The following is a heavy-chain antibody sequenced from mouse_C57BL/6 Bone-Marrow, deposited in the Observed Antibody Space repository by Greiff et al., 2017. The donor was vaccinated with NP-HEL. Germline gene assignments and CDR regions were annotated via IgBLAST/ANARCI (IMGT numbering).Heavy chain of an antibody. CDR2: IYPRSGNT. J-gene: IGHJ2*01. CDR3: ARDGYDCFDY. CDR1: GYTFTSYG. V-gene: IGHV1-81*01. Sequence: VQGVESGAELARPGASVKLSCKASGYTFTSYGISWVKQRTGQGLEWIGEIYPRSGNTYYNEKFKGKATLTADKSSSTAYMELRSLTSEDSAVYFCARDGYDCFDYWGQGTTLTVSS. D-gene: IGHD2-2*01.